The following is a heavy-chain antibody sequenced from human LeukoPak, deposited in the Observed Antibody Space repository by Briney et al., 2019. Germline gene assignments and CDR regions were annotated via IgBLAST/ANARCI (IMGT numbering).Heavy chain of an antibody. Sequence: GSLRLSCAASGFTFSRYSMHWVRQAPGKGLEYVSAISNNGGSTYYAKSVKGRFTISRDSSKNTLYLQMGSLRAEDMAVYYCARTSIAAREADYWGQGTLVTVSS. J-gene: IGHJ4*02. CDR3: ARTSIAAREADY. CDR1: GFTFSRYS. V-gene: IGHV3-64*01. D-gene: IGHD6-6*01. CDR2: ISNNGGST.